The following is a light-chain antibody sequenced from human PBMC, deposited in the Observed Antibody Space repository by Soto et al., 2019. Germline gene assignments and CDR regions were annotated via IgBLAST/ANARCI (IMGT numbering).Light chain of an antibody. CDR1: PSVSSY. Sequence: EIVLTQSPATLSLSPGERATLSCSASPSVSSYLAWYQQKPGQAPRLLIYDASNSATGIPARFSGSGSGTDLTLTISSLEHEDFAVDYWQQRSNWPESLMYTFGQGTKLEIK. CDR2: DAS. CDR3: QQRSNWPESLMYT. V-gene: IGKV3-11*01. J-gene: IGKJ2*01.